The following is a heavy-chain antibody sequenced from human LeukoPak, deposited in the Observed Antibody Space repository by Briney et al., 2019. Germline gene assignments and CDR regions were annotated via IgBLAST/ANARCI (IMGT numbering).Heavy chain of an antibody. Sequence: GRSLRPSCAASGFTFSRYGMHWVRQAPGKGLEWVAVISHDGGNEYYADSVKGRFTISRDNSKNTLYLQMDSLRAEDTAVYYCAKDSSTSNPYYGLDVWGQGTTVTVSS. V-gene: IGHV3-30-3*01. CDR2: ISHDGGNE. CDR1: GFTFSRYG. CDR3: AKDSSTSNPYYGLDV. D-gene: IGHD4-11*01. J-gene: IGHJ6*02.